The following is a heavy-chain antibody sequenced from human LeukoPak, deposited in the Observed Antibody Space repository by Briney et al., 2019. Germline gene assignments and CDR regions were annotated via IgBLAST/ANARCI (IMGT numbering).Heavy chain of an antibody. CDR2: MNPNSGNT. CDR3: ARGRKGGITIFGVVTPYYFDC. D-gene: IGHD3-3*01. J-gene: IGHJ4*02. Sequence: ASVKVSCKASGYTFTSYDINWVRQATGQGLEWMGWMNPNSGNTGYAQKFQGRVTMTRNTSISTAYMELSSLRSEDTAVYYCARGRKGGITIFGVVTPYYFDCWGQGTLVTVSS. CDR1: GYTFTSYD. V-gene: IGHV1-8*01.